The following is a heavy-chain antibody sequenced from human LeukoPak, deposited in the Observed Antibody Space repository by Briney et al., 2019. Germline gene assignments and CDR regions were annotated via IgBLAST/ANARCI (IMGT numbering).Heavy chain of an antibody. CDR3: ARPGDYYDSSGYPTGGFFDY. J-gene: IGHJ4*02. V-gene: IGHV5-51*01. CDR2: IYPGDSDT. Sequence: LGESLQISCKGSGYSFTSYWIGWVRQLPGKGLECMGIIYPGDSDTIYSPSFQGQVTISADKSISTAYLQWSSLKASDTAMYYCARPGDYYDSSGYPTGGFFDYWGQGTLVTVSS. D-gene: IGHD3-22*01. CDR1: GYSFTSYW.